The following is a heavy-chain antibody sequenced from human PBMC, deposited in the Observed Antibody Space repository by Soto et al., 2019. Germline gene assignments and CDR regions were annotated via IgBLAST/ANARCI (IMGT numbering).Heavy chain of an antibody. Sequence: GGSLRLSCAASGFAFSGFEMNWVRQAPGKGLEWVSYISSGASNMYYADSVEGRFTISRDNAQSSLYLQMNSLRVEDTAVYYCARDPNYDFWSGYRNKEGTYGMDVWGQGATVTVSS. CDR3: ARDPNYDFWSGYRNKEGTYGMDV. CDR2: ISSGASNM. D-gene: IGHD3-3*01. CDR1: GFAFSGFE. V-gene: IGHV3-48*03. J-gene: IGHJ6*02.